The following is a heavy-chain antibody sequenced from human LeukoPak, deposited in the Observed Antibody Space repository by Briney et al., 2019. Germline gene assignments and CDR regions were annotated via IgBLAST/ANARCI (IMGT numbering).Heavy chain of an antibody. Sequence: GASVKVSCKASGGTFSSYAISWVRQAPGQGLEWMGGIIPIFGTANYAQKFQGRVTITAGKSTSTAYMELSSLRSEDTAVYYCAREGPSSSILWWFDYWGQGTLVTVSS. CDR1: GGTFSSYA. CDR2: IIPIFGTA. V-gene: IGHV1-69*06. J-gene: IGHJ4*02. D-gene: IGHD2-21*01. CDR3: AREGPSSSILWWFDY.